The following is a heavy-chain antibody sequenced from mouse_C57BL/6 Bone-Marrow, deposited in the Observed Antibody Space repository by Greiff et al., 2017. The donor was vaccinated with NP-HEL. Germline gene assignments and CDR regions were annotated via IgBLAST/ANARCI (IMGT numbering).Heavy chain of an antibody. Sequence: VQLKESGAELVRPGASVKLSCTASGFNIKDDYMHWVKQRPEQGLEWIGWIDPENGDTEYASKFQGKATITADTSSNTAYLQLSSLTSEDTAVYYCTVYYDYDAGFAYWGQGTLVTVSA. V-gene: IGHV14-4*01. J-gene: IGHJ3*01. CDR1: GFNIKDDY. CDR2: IDPENGDT. D-gene: IGHD2-4*01. CDR3: TVYYDYDAGFAY.